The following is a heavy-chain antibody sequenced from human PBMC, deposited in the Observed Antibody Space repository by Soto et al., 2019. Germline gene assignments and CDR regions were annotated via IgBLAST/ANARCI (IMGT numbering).Heavy chain of an antibody. J-gene: IGHJ4*02. D-gene: IGHD2-15*01. Sequence: GASVKVSCKASGFTFTSSAVQWVRQARGQRLEWIGWIVVGSGNTNYAQKFQERVTITRDMSTSTAYMELSSLRSEDTAVYYCAARPDFCGGGSCYPEYNSWGQETLVTFPS. V-gene: IGHV1-58*01. CDR1: GFTFTSSA. CDR3: AARPDFCGGGSCYPEYNS. CDR2: IVVGSGNT.